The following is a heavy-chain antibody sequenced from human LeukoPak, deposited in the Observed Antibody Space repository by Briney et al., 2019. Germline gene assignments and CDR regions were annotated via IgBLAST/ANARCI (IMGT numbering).Heavy chain of an antibody. CDR2: IYYSGST. D-gene: IGHD3-9*01. Sequence: SGTLSLTCTVSGGSISSYYWSWIRQPPGKGLEWIGYIYYSGSTNYNPSLKSRVTISVDTSKNQFSLKLSSVTAADTAVYYCARVIEVLRYFDWPRYYYYMDVWGKGTTVTISS. J-gene: IGHJ6*03. V-gene: IGHV4-59*01. CDR3: ARVIEVLRYFDWPRYYYYMDV. CDR1: GGSISSYY.